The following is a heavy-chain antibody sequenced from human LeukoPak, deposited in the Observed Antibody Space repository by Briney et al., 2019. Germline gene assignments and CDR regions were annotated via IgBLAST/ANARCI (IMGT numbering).Heavy chain of an antibody. Sequence: ASVKVSCKASGYTFTGYYMLWVRQAPGQGLEWMGRINPNSGGTNYAQKFQGRVTLTRDTYISTAYMELSRLRSDDTAVYYCARLPVDYYDSGGYVPPWGQGTLVTVSS. D-gene: IGHD3-22*01. CDR1: GYTFTGYY. CDR2: INPNSGGT. J-gene: IGHJ5*02. V-gene: IGHV1-2*06. CDR3: ARLPVDYYDSGGYVPP.